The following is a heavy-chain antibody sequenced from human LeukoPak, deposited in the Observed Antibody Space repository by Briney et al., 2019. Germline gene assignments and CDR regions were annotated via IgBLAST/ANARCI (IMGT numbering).Heavy chain of an antibody. V-gene: IGHV5-51*01. Sequence: GESLKISCKVSGYRFTSYWIGWVRQMPGKGLELMGIIYPGDSDTRYSPSFQGQVTISADKSINTAYLQWSSLKASDTAMYYCASAYSYIHFDYWGQGTLVTVSS. CDR2: IYPGDSDT. J-gene: IGHJ4*02. CDR1: GYRFTSYW. D-gene: IGHD5-18*01. CDR3: ASAYSYIHFDY.